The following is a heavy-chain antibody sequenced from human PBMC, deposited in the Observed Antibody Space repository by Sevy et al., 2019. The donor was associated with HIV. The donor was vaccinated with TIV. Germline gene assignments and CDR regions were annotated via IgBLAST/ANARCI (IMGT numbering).Heavy chain of an antibody. D-gene: IGHD4-17*01. V-gene: IGHV1-8*01. CDR1: GYTFTSYD. CDR2: MNPNSGNT. CDR3: ARGPGDYPKGYFDY. J-gene: IGHJ4*02. Sequence: ASVKVSCKASGYTFTSYDINWVRQATGQGLEWMGWMNPNSGNTGYAQKFQGRVTMTRNTSISTAYMELSSLKSEDTAVYYCARGPGDYPKGYFDYLGQGTLVTVSS.